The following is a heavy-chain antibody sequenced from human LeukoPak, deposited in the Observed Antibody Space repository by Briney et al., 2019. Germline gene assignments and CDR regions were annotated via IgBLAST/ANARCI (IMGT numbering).Heavy chain of an antibody. V-gene: IGHV3-33*01. D-gene: IGHD3-16*01. CDR1: GFTFGDYA. Sequence: SGGSLRLSCTASGFTFGDYAMSWVRQAPGKGLEWVAVIWYDGSDKYYADSVKGRFTISRDNSKNTLYLQMTSLRADDTAVYYCARDRVLHYFDYWGQGALVTVSS. CDR2: IWYDGSDK. J-gene: IGHJ4*02. CDR3: ARDRVLHYFDY.